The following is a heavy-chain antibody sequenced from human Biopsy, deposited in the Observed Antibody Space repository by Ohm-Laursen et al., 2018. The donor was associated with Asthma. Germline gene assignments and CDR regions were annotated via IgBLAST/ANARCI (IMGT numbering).Heavy chain of an antibody. CDR3: ARAVDYSHYYGIDV. D-gene: IGHD3-10*01. V-gene: IGHV1-18*01. Sequence: VASVKVSCKTSGYTFNSDGITWVRQAPGQGLEWMGWISVYNGNTKVAQKLQDRVTMITDTSTSTAYMELRSLRSDDTAVYFCARAVDYSHYYGIDVWGQGTTVTVS. CDR2: ISVYNGNT. CDR1: GYTFNSDG. J-gene: IGHJ6*02.